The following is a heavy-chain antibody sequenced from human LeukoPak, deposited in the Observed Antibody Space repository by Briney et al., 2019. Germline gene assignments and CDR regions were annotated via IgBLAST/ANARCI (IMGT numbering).Heavy chain of an antibody. CDR1: GFTFSSYA. J-gene: IGHJ6*03. D-gene: IGHD3-22*01. V-gene: IGHV3-23*01. CDR3: AKDPSAHYFEYYYMDV. Sequence: PGGSLRLSCAASGFTFSSYAMNWVRQAPGKGLEWVSGISGSGGSTCYADSVKGWFTISRDNSKNTLYLQMNGLRAEDTATYYCAKDPSAHYFEYYYMDVWGKGTTVIISS. CDR2: ISGSGGST.